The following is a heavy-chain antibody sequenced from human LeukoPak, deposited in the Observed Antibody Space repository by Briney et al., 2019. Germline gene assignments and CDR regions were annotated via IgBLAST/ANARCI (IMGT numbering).Heavy chain of an antibody. CDR3: AREWSYYYDSSAPDY. V-gene: IGHV1-2*02. CDR2: IKPNSGDT. Sequence: ASVKVSCKASGFTLTDYIHWVRQDPRQGLQWMGWIKPNSGDTDYAQKFQGRVTMTRDTSISTVYMELSSLRSDDTAVYYCAREWSYYYDSSAPDYWGQGTLVTVSS. D-gene: IGHD3-22*01. CDR1: GFTLTDY. J-gene: IGHJ4*02.